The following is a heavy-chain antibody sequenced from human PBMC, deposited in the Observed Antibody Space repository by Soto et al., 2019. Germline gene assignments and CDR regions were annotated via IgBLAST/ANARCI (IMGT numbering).Heavy chain of an antibody. CDR1: GFTFSSYA. Sequence: EVQLLESGGGLVQPGGSLRLSCAASGFTFSSYAMSWVRQAPGKGLEWVSAISGSGGSTYYADSVKGRFTISRDNSKNTLYLQMNSLRAEYTAVYYCAKATYSSGWFVRSVNYYYYGMDVWGQGTTVTVSS. D-gene: IGHD6-19*01. CDR3: AKATYSSGWFVRSVNYYYYGMDV. J-gene: IGHJ6*02. CDR2: ISGSGGST. V-gene: IGHV3-23*01.